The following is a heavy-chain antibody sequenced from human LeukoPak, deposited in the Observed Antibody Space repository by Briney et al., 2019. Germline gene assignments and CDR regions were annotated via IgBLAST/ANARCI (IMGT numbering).Heavy chain of an antibody. D-gene: IGHD3-9*01. CDR2: IKQDGSEK. J-gene: IGHJ4*02. CDR1: GFTFSSYW. Sequence: GGSLRLSCAASGFTFSSYWMSWVRQAPGKGLEWVANIKQDGSEKYYVDSVKGRFTISRDNAKNSLYLQMNSLRAEDTAVYYCARAKDILTGYYYYFDYWGQGTLVTVSS. CDR3: ARAKDILTGYYYYFDY. V-gene: IGHV3-7*04.